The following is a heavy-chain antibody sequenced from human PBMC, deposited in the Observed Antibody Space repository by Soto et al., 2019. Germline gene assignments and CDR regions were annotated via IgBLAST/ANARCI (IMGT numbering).Heavy chain of an antibody. Sequence: ASVKVSCKASGYTFTVYYMHWVRQSPGQGLEWMGWINPKSGGTMYPQKFQGRVTMTWDTSISTAYMALTRLRSDDTAVYYCARDLAKGGGSAGFDYWGQGTLVTVSS. CDR1: GYTFTVYY. J-gene: IGHJ4*02. V-gene: IGHV1-2*02. D-gene: IGHD1-26*01. CDR2: INPKSGGT. CDR3: ARDLAKGGGSAGFDY.